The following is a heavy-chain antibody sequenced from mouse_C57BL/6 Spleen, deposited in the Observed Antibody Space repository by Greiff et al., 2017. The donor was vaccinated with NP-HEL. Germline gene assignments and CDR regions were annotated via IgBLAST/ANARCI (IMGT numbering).Heavy chain of an antibody. CDR2: IYPGSGST. J-gene: IGHJ3*01. Sequence: QVQLQQPGAELVKPGASVKMSCKASGYTFTSYWITWVKQRPGQGLEWIGDIYPGSGSTNYNEKFKSKATLTVDTSSSTAYMQLSSLTSEDSAVYYWARSRSTTVVAPAYWGQGTLVTVSA. CDR3: ARSRSTTVVAPAY. V-gene: IGHV1-55*01. D-gene: IGHD1-1*01. CDR1: GYTFTSYW.